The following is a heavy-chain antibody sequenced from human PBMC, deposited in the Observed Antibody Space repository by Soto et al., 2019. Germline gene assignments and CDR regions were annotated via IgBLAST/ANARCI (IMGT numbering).Heavy chain of an antibody. Sequence: GGSLRLYCAASGFTFSSYAMHWVRQAPGKGLEYVSAISSNGGSTYYANSVKGRFTISRDNSKNTLYLQMGSLRAEDMAVYYCARALMTTVTTWGTNFDYWGQGTLVTVSS. CDR1: GFTFSSYA. J-gene: IGHJ4*02. CDR3: ARALMTTVTTWGTNFDY. CDR2: ISSNGGST. V-gene: IGHV3-64*01. D-gene: IGHD4-17*01.